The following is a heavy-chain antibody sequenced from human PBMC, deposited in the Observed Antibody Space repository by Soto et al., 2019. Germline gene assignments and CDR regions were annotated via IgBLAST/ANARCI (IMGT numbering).Heavy chain of an antibody. J-gene: IGHJ4*02. CDR3: AIVRVTDSPLDQ. Sequence: QVHLVESGGGVVQPGTSLTLTCTASGFTFRSSGMHWVRQAPGKGLEWLAFLAYDGSQKFYADSVKGRFSISRDNTKNTLYLHMSSLTAEDTAIYYCAIVRVTDSPLDQWGPGTLVTVSS. V-gene: IGHV3-30*03. CDR2: LAYDGSQK. CDR1: GFTFRSSG. D-gene: IGHD2-21*02.